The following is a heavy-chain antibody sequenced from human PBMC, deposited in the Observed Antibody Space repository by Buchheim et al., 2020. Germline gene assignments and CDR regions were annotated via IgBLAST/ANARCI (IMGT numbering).Heavy chain of an antibody. D-gene: IGHD6-19*01. V-gene: IGHV4-59*01. CDR2: IYYSGST. Sequence: QVQLQESGPGLVKPSETLSLTCTVSGGSISSYYWSWIRQPPGKGLEWIGYIYYSGSTNYNPSLKSRVTISVDTSKNQFSLKRSSVTAADTAVYYCAGTIAVAGTGWFDPGGQGTL. J-gene: IGHJ5*02. CDR1: GGSISSYY. CDR3: AGTIAVAGTGWFDP.